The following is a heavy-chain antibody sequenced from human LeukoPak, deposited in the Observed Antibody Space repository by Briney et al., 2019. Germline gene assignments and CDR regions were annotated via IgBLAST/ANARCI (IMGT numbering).Heavy chain of an antibody. J-gene: IGHJ4*02. D-gene: IGHD2/OR15-2a*01. Sequence: ASVKVSCKSSGFTFTDHYIHWVRQGPGQGLEWMGYIGHRSTFTSSPQEFQGRVTMTRDASMSTAYMELTRLTSDDTAVYYCVREGEGLLSKDFDYWGQGTLVTVSS. CDR3: VREGEGLLSKDFDY. V-gene: IGHV1-2*02. CDR1: GFTFTDHY. CDR2: IGHRSTFT.